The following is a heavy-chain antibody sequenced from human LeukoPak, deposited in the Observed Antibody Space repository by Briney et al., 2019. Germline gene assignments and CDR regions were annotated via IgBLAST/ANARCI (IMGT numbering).Heavy chain of an antibody. Sequence: PGGSLRLPCAASGFTVSSNYMSWVRQAPGKGLEWVSVIYSGGSTYYADSVKGRFTISRDNSKNTLYLQMNSLRAEDTAVYYCARDLCSYDSSGYYFYWGQGTLVTVSS. CDR2: IYSGGST. V-gene: IGHV3-66*02. J-gene: IGHJ4*02. CDR3: ARDLCSYDSSGYYFY. CDR1: GFTVSSNY. D-gene: IGHD3-22*01.